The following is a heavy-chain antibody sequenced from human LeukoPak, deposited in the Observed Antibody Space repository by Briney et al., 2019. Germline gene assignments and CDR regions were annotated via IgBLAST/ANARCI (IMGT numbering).Heavy chain of an antibody. Sequence: ASVKVSCKASGYTFTSHHITWVRQAPGQGLEWMGWISGYNGNTNYAQKFQGRVTMTRDTSTSTVYMELSSLRSEDTAVYYCARAGGAAGTLYYYYMDVWGKGTTVTISS. J-gene: IGHJ6*03. V-gene: IGHV1-18*01. CDR2: ISGYNGNT. D-gene: IGHD6-13*01. CDR3: ARAGGAAGTLYYYYMDV. CDR1: GYTFTSHH.